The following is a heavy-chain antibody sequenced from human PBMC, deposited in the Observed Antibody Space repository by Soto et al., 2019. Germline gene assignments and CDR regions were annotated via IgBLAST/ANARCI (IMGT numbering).Heavy chain of an antibody. J-gene: IGHJ6*02. CDR1: GYTFSTYA. V-gene: IGHV1-3*01. D-gene: IGHD3-10*02. Sequence: ASVKVSCKASGYTFSTYAIHWVRQAPGHRLEWMGWINSGIGHRKYSQNFQGRISITWDTSASTAYMELSSLSSEDTAVYYCARGSLTKFVAETYYYAIDVWGQGTTVTVSS. CDR2: INSGIGHR. CDR3: ARGSLTKFVAETYYYAIDV.